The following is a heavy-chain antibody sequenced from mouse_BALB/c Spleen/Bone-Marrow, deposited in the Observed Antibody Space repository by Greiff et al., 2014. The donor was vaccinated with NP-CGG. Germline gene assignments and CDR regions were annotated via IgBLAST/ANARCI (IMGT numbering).Heavy chain of an antibody. D-gene: IGHD2-4*01. CDR1: GYTFTSYW. CDR3: ARSGDYGGFDY. Sequence: QVQLKESGAELAKPGASVKMSCKASGYTFTSYWMHWVKQRPGQGLEWIGYINPSTGYTEYNRKFKDKATLTADKSSSTAYMQLSSLTSEDSAVYYCARSGDYGGFDYWGQGTTLTVSS. V-gene: IGHV1-7*01. J-gene: IGHJ2*01. CDR2: INPSTGYT.